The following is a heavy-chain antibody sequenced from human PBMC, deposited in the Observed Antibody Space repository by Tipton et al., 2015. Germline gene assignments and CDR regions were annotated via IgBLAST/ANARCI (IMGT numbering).Heavy chain of an antibody. Sequence: TLSLTCAVYGGSFSDYYWVWIRQPPGKGLEWIGTISHGGNTFYNPSLKSRVTISADTSKNQFSLRLSSVTAADTAVYYCACHDYDLLTRDYQTVDYWGQGTLVTVSS. J-gene: IGHJ4*02. CDR3: ACHDYDLLTRDYQTVDY. CDR2: ISHGGNT. D-gene: IGHD3-9*01. CDR1: GGSFSDYY. V-gene: IGHV4-34*01.